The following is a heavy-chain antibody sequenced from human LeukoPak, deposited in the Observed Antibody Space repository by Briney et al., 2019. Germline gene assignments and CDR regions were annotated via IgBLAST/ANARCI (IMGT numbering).Heavy chain of an antibody. Sequence: SETLSLTCTVSGGSISSGSYYWSWIRQPAGKALEWIGRIYTSGSTNYNPSLKSRVTISVDTSKNQFSLKLSSVTAADTAVYYCASRIAAAGYWYFDLWGRGTLVTVSS. D-gene: IGHD6-13*01. CDR2: IYTSGST. J-gene: IGHJ2*01. V-gene: IGHV4-61*02. CDR3: ASRIAAAGYWYFDL. CDR1: GGSISSGSYY.